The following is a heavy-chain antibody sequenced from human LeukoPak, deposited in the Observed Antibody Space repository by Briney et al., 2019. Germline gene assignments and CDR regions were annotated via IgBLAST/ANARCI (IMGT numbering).Heavy chain of an antibody. V-gene: IGHV3-74*01. J-gene: IGHJ4*02. CDR3: ARDFDMGITPGDDFDC. Sequence: GGSLRLSCAASGFSFSKYGMHWVRQTPGEGLVWVARIREDGTYTSYADSVKGRFTISRDNARNTVFLQMNSLRAEDTAVYYCARDFDMGITPGDDFDCWGQGTLVTVSS. D-gene: IGHD3-9*01. CDR2: IREDGTYT. CDR1: GFSFSKYG.